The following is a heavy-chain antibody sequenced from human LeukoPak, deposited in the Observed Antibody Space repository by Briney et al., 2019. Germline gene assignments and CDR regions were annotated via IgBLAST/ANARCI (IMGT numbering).Heavy chain of an antibody. CDR2: IYHSGST. V-gene: IGHV4-38-2*02. CDR1: GYSISSGYY. J-gene: IGHJ4*02. CDR3: ASFNSGSYALYYFDY. D-gene: IGHD3-10*01. Sequence: SETLSLTCTVSGYSISSGYYWGWIRQPPGKGLEWIGSIYHSGSTYYNPSLKSRVTISVDTSKNQLSLKLSSVTAADTAVYYCASFNSGSYALYYFDYWGQGTLVTVSS.